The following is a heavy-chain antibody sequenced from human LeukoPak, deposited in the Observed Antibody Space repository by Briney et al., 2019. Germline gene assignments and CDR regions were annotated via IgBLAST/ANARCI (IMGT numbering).Heavy chain of an antibody. V-gene: IGHV3-48*01. CDR2: ISSSSSTI. CDR1: GFTFSSYS. J-gene: IGHJ4*02. Sequence: PGGSLRLSCAASGFTFSSYSMNWVRQAPGKGLEWVSYISSSSSTIYYADSVKGRFTISRDNAKNSLYLQMNSLRAEDTAVYYCARGVTTVTTYTDYWGQGTLVTVSS. CDR3: ARGVTTVTTYTDY. D-gene: IGHD4-11*01.